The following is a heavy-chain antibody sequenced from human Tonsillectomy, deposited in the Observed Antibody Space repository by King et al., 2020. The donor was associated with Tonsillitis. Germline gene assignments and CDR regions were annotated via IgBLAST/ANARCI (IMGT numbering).Heavy chain of an antibody. Sequence: VQLVESGGGLVQPGGSLRLSCAASGFTFSSYAMSWVRQAPGKGLEWVSTISGNGHSTYYADSVKGRFTISRDNSKSTLYLQMNSLRAEDTAVYYCAKVPGYRAYDWDDAFDIWGQGTMVTVSS. V-gene: IGHV3-23*04. CDR3: AKVPGYRAYDWDDAFDI. CDR2: ISGNGHST. J-gene: IGHJ3*02. CDR1: GFTFSSYA. D-gene: IGHD5-12*01.